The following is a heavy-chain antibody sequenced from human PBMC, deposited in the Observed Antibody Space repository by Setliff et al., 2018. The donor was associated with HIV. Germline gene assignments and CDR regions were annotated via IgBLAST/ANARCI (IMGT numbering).Heavy chain of an antibody. V-gene: IGHV4-61*02. CDR2: IYTSGST. D-gene: IGHD3-10*01. J-gene: IGHJ2*01. CDR3: ARETNASGSLTAYWYFDL. CDR1: GGSISSGSYY. Sequence: NPSETLSLTCTVSGGSISSGSYYWNWIRQPAGKGLEWIGRIYTSGSTNYNPSLKSRVTISVDTSKNQFSLKLSSVTAADTAVYYCARETNASGSLTAYWYFDLWGRGTLVTVSS.